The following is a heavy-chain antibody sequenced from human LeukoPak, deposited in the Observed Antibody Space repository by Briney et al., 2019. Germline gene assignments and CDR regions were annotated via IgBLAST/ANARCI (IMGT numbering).Heavy chain of an antibody. D-gene: IGHD1-26*01. CDR2: INPSGGST. CDR1: GYTFTSYY. J-gene: IGHJ5*02. Sequence: ASVNVPCKASGYTFTSYYMHWVRQAPGQGLEWMGIINPSGGSTSYAQKFQGRVTMTRDTSTSTVYMELSSLRSEDTAVYYCARAPVGHPGWFDPWGQGTLITVSS. CDR3: ARAPVGHPGWFDP. V-gene: IGHV1-46*01.